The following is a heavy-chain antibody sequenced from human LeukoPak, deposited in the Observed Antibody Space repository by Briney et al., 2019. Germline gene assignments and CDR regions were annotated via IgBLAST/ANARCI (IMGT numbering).Heavy chain of an antibody. V-gene: IGHV3-7*01. Sequence: PGGSLRPTCAASRFTFSSYWMSWVRQAPGKGLEWKANIKQDGSEKYYVDSVKGRFTISRDNAKNSLYLQMNSLRAEDTAVYYCARDHQPTQKLDYYPSSGQFDYWGQGTLVTVSS. CDR3: ARDHQPTQKLDYYPSSGQFDY. D-gene: IGHD3-22*01. CDR1: RFTFSSYW. J-gene: IGHJ4*02. CDR2: IKQDGSEK.